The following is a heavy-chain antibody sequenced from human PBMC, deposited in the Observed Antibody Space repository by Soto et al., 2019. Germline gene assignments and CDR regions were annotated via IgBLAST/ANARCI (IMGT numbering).Heavy chain of an antibody. J-gene: IGHJ4*02. V-gene: IGHV4-59*01. CDR2: IYYNGNT. CDR1: GGSISTYY. CDR3: ARDGSRYDFWSGPYYFDY. Sequence: SETLSLSCTVSGGSISTYYWSWIRQPPGKGLEWIGYIYYNGNTNYNPSLKSRVTISVDTSKNQFSLRLRSVSAADTAVYYCARDGSRYDFWSGPYYFDYWGQGTLVTVSS. D-gene: IGHD3-3*01.